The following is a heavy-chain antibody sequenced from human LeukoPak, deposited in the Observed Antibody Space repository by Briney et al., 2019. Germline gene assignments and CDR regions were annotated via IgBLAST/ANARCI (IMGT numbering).Heavy chain of an antibody. V-gene: IGHV3-30*18. D-gene: IGHD2-2*01. Sequence: GGSLRLSCAASGFTFSNYGMHWVRQAPGKGLGWVSFISYDGSNKYYADSVKGRFTISRDNSKNTLYLQMNSLRAEDTALYYCAKGPWMYQLTNPSDYWGQGTLVTVSS. CDR2: ISYDGSNK. CDR1: GFTFSNYG. CDR3: AKGPWMYQLTNPSDY. J-gene: IGHJ4*02.